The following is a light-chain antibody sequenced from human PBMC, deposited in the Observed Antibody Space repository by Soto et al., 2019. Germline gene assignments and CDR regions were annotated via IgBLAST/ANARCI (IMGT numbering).Light chain of an antibody. CDR3: QQRNIWPPVT. CDR2: GAF. Sequence: EIVLTQSPATLSLSPGERATLSCRASPSVTNNLAWYQQKPGQAPRLLIYGAFNRATGIPARFSGSGSGTDFTLTISSLEPEDFAVYYCQQRNIWPPVTFGQGTRLEIK. V-gene: IGKV3-11*01. CDR1: PSVTNN. J-gene: IGKJ5*01.